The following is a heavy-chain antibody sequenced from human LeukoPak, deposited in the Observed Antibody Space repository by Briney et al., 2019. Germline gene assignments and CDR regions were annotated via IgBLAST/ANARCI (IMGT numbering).Heavy chain of an antibody. CDR1: GGSFSGYY. V-gene: IGHV4-34*01. Sequence: PSETLSLPCAVYGGSFSGYYWSWIRQPPGKGLEWFGEINHSGSTNYNPSLKSRVTISVDTSKNQFSLKLSSVTAADTAVYYCARGARTQWLGGGYNWFDPWGQGTLVTVSS. CDR3: ARGARTQWLGGGYNWFDP. D-gene: IGHD6-19*01. J-gene: IGHJ5*02. CDR2: INHSGST.